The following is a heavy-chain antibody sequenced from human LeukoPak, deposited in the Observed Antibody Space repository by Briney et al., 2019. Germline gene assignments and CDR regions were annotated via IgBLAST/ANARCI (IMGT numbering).Heavy chain of an antibody. CDR1: GFTFSSYA. D-gene: IGHD3-22*01. V-gene: IGHV3-23*01. CDR3: AKDYYDSSGSNNNYYYYYYIDV. Sequence: GGSLRLSCAASGFTFSSYAMSWVRQAPGKGLEWVSAISGSGGSTYYADSVKGRFTISRDNSKNTLYLQMNSLRAEDTAVYYCAKDYYDSSGSNNNYYYYYYIDVWGKGTTVTVSS. J-gene: IGHJ6*03. CDR2: ISGSGGST.